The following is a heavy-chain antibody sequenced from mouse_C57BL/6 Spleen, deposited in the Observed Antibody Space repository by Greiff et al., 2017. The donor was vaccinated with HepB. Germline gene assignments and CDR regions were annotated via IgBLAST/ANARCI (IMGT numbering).Heavy chain of an antibody. CDR3: AGEGYRVMDY. D-gene: IGHD2-14*01. CDR1: GYTFTVYY. V-gene: IGHV1-76*01. Sequence: VKLVESGAELVRPGASVKLSCKASGYTFTVYYINWVKQRPGQGLEWIARIYPGSGNTYYNEKFKGKATLTAEKSSSTAYMQLSSLTSEDSAVYFCAGEGYRVMDYWGQGTSVTVSS. CDR2: IYPGSGNT. J-gene: IGHJ4*01.